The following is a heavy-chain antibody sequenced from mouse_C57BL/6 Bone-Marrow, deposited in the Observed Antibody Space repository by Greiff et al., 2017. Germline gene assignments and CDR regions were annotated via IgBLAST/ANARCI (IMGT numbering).Heavy chain of an antibody. D-gene: IGHD2-4*01. CDR3: ARHYDYAWFAY. V-gene: IGHV1-81*01. CDR2: IYPRSGNT. Sequence: QVQLQQSGAELARPGASVELSCKASGYTFTSYGISWVKQRTGQGLEWIGEIYPRSGNTYYNEKFKGKATLTADKSSSTAYMELRSLTSEDSAVYFCARHYDYAWFAYWGQGTLVTVSA. J-gene: IGHJ3*01. CDR1: GYTFTSYG.